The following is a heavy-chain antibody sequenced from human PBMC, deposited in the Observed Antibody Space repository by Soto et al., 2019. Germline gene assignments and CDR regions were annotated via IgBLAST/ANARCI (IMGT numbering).Heavy chain of an antibody. Sequence: PGGSLRLSCAASGFTFSSYAMSWVRQAPGKGLEWVSAISGSGGSTYYADSVKGRFTISRDNSKNTPYLQMNSLRAEDTAVYYCAKVPSSSWYLYSFDYWGKGTLVPVSS. CDR3: AKVPSSSWYLYSFDY. V-gene: IGHV3-23*01. CDR2: ISGSGGST. J-gene: IGHJ4*02. CDR1: GFTFSSYA. D-gene: IGHD6-13*01.